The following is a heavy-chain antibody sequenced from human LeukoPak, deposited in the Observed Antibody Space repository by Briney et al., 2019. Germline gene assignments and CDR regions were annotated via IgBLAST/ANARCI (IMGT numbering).Heavy chain of an antibody. D-gene: IGHD1-1*01. CDR1: GGSVSSDY. V-gene: IGHV4-4*07. Sequence: KSSETLSLTCSVSGGSVSSDYWNWIRQPAGKGLEFIGRVHVSGATNYNPSLASRVTMSVDRSKNQFSLKLNSATAADTAVYYCARDVGPERRAGYFDPWGQGTLVTVSS. CDR2: VHVSGAT. J-gene: IGHJ4*02. CDR3: ARDVGPERRAGYFDP.